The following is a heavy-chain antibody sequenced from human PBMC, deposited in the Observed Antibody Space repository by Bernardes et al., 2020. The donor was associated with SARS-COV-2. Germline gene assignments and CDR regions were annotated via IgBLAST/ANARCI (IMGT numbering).Heavy chain of an antibody. CDR2: IYPGDSDT. V-gene: IGHV5-51*01. Sequence: GESLKISCKASGYIFINNWIAWVRQMPGKGLEWMGTIYPGDSDTRYSPSFEGQVTVSADKSINTAYLQWSSLKASDTAVYYCARRQTNCTGGRCYSGGMDVWGQGTTVTVSS. CDR1: GYIFINNW. D-gene: IGHD2-15*01. CDR3: ARRQTNCTGGRCYSGGMDV. J-gene: IGHJ6*02.